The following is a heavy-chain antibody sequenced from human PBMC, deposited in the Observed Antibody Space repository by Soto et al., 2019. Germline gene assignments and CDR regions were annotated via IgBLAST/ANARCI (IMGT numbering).Heavy chain of an antibody. V-gene: IGHV3-30*18. CDR3: AKGLGYCSGGSRYPYYYYGMDV. D-gene: IGHD2-15*01. J-gene: IGHJ6*02. Sequence: GGSLRLSCAASGFTFSSYGMRWVRQAPGKGLEWVAVISYDGSNKYYADSVKGRFTISRDNSKNTLYLQMNSLRAEDTAVYYCAKGLGYCSGGSRYPYYYYGMDVWGQGTTVTVSS. CDR1: GFTFSSYG. CDR2: ISYDGSNK.